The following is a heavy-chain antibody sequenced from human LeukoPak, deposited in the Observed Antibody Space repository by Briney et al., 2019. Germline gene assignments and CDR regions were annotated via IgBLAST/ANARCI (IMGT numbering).Heavy chain of an antibody. CDR2: INHSGST. CDR3: VRGGSWFDP. Sequence: SETLSLTCAVYGGSFSGYYWSWIRQPPGKGLEWIGEINHSGSTNYNPSLKSRVTISVDTSKNQFFLKLTSVTAADTAVYYCVRGGSWFDPWGQGTLVTVSS. CDR1: GGSFSGYY. V-gene: IGHV4-34*01. J-gene: IGHJ5*02. D-gene: IGHD3-10*01.